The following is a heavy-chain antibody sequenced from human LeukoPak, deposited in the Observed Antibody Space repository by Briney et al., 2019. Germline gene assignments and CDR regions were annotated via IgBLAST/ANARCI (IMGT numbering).Heavy chain of an antibody. D-gene: IGHD6-13*01. CDR1: GFNFDAYA. J-gene: IGHJ4*02. CDR3: AKDKAGTIVWYGRWAIGLFDY. CDR2: ISADGGST. Sequence: GGSLRLSCAASGFNFDAYAMHWVRQAPGKGLQWISLISADGGSTYYADSVKGRFTISRDNSRNSLYLQMNSLTTEDTAFYYCAKDKAGTIVWYGRWAIGLFDYWAREPCSPSPQ. V-gene: IGHV3-43*02.